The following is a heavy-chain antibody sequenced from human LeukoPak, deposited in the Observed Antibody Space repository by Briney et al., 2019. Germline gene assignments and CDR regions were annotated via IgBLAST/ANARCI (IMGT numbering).Heavy chain of an antibody. J-gene: IGHJ3*02. CDR3: ASSIEYYYDSDAFDI. Sequence: SVKVSCKASGGTFSSYAISWVRQAPGQGLEWMGRIIPIFGTANYAQKFQGRVTITTDESTSTAYMELSSLRSEDTAVYYCASSIEYYYDSDAFDIWGQGTMVAVSS. CDR1: GGTFSSYA. CDR2: IIPIFGTA. V-gene: IGHV1-69*05. D-gene: IGHD3-22*01.